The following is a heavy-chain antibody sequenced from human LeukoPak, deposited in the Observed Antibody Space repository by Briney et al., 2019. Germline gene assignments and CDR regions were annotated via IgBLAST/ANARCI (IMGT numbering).Heavy chain of an antibody. Sequence: SETLSLTCAVYGGSFSGYYWSWIRQPPGKGLEWIGEINHSGSTNYNPSLKSRVIISVDTSKNQFSLKLSSVTAADTAVYYCARGGDWYQLLLYPWFDPWGQGTLVTVSS. J-gene: IGHJ5*02. CDR2: INHSGST. D-gene: IGHD2-2*01. CDR3: ARGGDWYQLLLYPWFDP. CDR1: GGSFSGYY. V-gene: IGHV4-34*01.